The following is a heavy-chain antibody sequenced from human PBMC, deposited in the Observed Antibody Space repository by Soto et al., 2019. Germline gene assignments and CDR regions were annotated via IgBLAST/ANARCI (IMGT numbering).Heavy chain of an antibody. J-gene: IGHJ3*02. Sequence: QVQLLQSGAEVKKPGSSVKVSCKASGGTFSSYVISWVRQAPGHGLEWMGGIIPIYGTPTYAQQFQDRVTMTADETTTTVYMELSTLSSEAAAVYYCAKARIDLVALDIWGQGTMVNVSS. D-gene: IGHD2-8*02. CDR3: AKARIDLVALDI. CDR2: IIPIYGTP. CDR1: GGTFSSYV. V-gene: IGHV1-69*01.